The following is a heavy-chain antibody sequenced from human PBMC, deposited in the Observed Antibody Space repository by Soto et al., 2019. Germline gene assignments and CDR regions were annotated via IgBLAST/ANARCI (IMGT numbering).Heavy chain of an antibody. J-gene: IGHJ3*02. Sequence: GGSLRLSCAASGFTFSVYSMNWVRQAPGKGLEWVSSITGSGTYIYYADSVKGRFTISRDNAKNSVHLQMSSLRAEDTAVYYCARDGSRFLGDGFDIWGQGTMVTVSS. CDR2: ITGSGTYI. V-gene: IGHV3-21*01. D-gene: IGHD3-3*01. CDR1: GFTFSVYS. CDR3: ARDGSRFLGDGFDI.